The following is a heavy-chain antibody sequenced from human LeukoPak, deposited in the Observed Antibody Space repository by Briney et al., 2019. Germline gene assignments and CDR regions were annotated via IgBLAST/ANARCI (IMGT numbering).Heavy chain of an antibody. V-gene: IGHV1-8*03. J-gene: IGHJ5*02. D-gene: IGHD1-7*01. CDR3: ARAYNWNYEGGWFDP. Sequence: ASVKVSCKASGYTFTSYDINWVRQATGQGLEWMGWMNPNSGNTGYAQKFQGRVTITRNTSISTAYMELGSLRSEDTAVYYCARAYNWNYEGGWFDPWGQGTLVTVSS. CDR1: GYTFTSYD. CDR2: MNPNSGNT.